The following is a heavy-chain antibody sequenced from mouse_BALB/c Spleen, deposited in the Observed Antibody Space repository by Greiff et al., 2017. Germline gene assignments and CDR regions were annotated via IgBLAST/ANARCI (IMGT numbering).Heavy chain of an antibody. CDR2: IWSGGST. D-gene: IGHD2-3*01. CDR1: GFSLTSYG. CDR3: ARKNGDGYPYAMDY. V-gene: IGHV2-2*02. Sequence: VQRVESGPGLVQPSQSLSITCTVSGFSLTSYGVHWVRQSPGKGLEWLGVIWSGGSTDYNAAFISRLSISKDNSKSQVFFKMNSLQANDTAIYYCARKNGDGYPYAMDYWGQGTSVTVSS. J-gene: IGHJ4*01.